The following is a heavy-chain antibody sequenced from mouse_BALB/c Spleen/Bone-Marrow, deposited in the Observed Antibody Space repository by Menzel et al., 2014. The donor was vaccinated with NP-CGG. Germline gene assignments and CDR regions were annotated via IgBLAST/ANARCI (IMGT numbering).Heavy chain of an antibody. CDR2: INPYNGGT. Sequence: EVQLQQPGPELVKPGAXMKISCKASGYSFTGYTMNWVKQSHGKNXEXIGLINPYNGGTSYNQKFKGKATLTVDKSSSTAYMELLSLTSEDSAVYYXXXXXXXXXXXWXAYXGXXTLVTVSA. V-gene: IGHV1-37*01. CDR1: GYSFTGYT. CDR3: XXXXXXXXXXWXAY. J-gene: IGHJ3*01.